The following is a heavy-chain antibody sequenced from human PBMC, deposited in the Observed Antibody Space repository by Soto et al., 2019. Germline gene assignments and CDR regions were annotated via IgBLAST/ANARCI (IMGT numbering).Heavy chain of an antibody. Sequence: EVQLLESGGGLVQPGGSLRLSCAASGFTFSTYAMSWVRQAPGKGLELVSTISGSGVNTYYVDSVKGRFTISRDNSNNTLYLQMNSRRGEDTAVYYCAQHGINSYWYFDLWGRGTLVTVSS. V-gene: IGHV3-23*01. CDR2: ISGSGVNT. CDR3: AQHGINSYWYFDL. CDR1: GFTFSTYA. D-gene: IGHD3-10*01. J-gene: IGHJ2*01.